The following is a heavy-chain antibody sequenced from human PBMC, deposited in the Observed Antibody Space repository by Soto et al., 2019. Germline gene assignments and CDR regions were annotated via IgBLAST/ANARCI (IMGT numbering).Heavy chain of an antibody. D-gene: IGHD3-9*01. CDR3: ARHIPSGYNDAFYT. V-gene: IGHV2-5*02. J-gene: IGHJ3*02. CDR1: GFSLSTSVVG. CDR2: IDWDDDK. Sequence: QITLKESGPTLVKPTQTLTLTCTFSGFSLSTSVVGLGWIRQPPGKSLEWLAIIDWDDDKRYSLSLKSRLTITKGTSQNHVVLTMTNMDPVDTATYYCARHIPSGYNDAFYTWGQGTMVTISS.